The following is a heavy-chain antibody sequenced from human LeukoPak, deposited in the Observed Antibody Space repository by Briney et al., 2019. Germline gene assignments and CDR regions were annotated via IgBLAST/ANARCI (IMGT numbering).Heavy chain of an antibody. CDR2: ISHDGSSK. CDR3: PRDRYCSSTSCYAFDY. V-gene: IGHV3-30-3*01. J-gene: IGHJ4*02. Sequence: PGGSLRLSCAASGFTFSNYAMHWVRQAPGKGLEWVAVISHDGSSKYYADSVKGRFTISRDNSKNTLYLQMNSLRVEDTAVYYCPRDRYCSSTSCYAFDYWGQGTLVTVSS. D-gene: IGHD2-2*01. CDR1: GFTFSNYA.